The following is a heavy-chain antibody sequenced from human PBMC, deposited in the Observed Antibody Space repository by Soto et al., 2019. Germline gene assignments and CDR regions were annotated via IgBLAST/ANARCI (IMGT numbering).Heavy chain of an antibody. V-gene: IGHV3-7*05. CDR1: GFTFSSYW. CDR2: IKQDGSEK. CDR3: AVEERNILTGYYTT. D-gene: IGHD3-9*01. Sequence: GSLRLSCAASGFTFSSYWMSWVRQAPGKGLEWVANIKQDGSEKYYVDSVKGRFTISRDNAKNSLYLQMNSLRAEDTAVYYCAVEERNILTGYYTTWGQGTLVTVSS. J-gene: IGHJ5*02.